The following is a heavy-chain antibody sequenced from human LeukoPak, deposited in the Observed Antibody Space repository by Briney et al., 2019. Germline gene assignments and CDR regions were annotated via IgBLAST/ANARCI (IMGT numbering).Heavy chain of an antibody. V-gene: IGHV1-2*02. CDR3: ARERRVLEEVEMATISQDP. CDR1: GYTFTGYY. CDR2: INPNSGGT. D-gene: IGHD5-24*01. J-gene: IGHJ5*02. Sequence: GASVKVSCKASGYTFTGYYMYWVRQAPGQGLEWMGWINPNSGGTNYAQKFQGRVTMTRDTSISTAYMELSRLRSDDTAVYYCARERRVLEEVEMATISQDPWGQGTLVTVSS.